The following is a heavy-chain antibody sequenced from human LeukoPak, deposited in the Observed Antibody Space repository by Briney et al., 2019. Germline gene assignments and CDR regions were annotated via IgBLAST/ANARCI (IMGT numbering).Heavy chain of an antibody. CDR3: AKVIGRAGDLLFDY. CDR2: ISWNSGSI. CDR1: GFTFDDYA. V-gene: IGHV3-9*01. Sequence: GGSLRLSCAASGFTFDDYAMHWVRQAPGKGLEWVSGISWNSGSIGYADSVKGRFTISRDNAKNSLYLQMNSLRAEDTALYYCAKVIGRAGDLLFDYWGQGPLVTVSS. D-gene: IGHD3-10*01. J-gene: IGHJ4*02.